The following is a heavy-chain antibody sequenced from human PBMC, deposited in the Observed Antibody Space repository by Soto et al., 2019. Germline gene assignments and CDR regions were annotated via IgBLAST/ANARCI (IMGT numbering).Heavy chain of an antibody. Sequence: SXKVSFKASGGTXNSYAIGLVRQAPGQGLEWMGWISAYNGNTNYAQKLQGRVTMTTDTSTSTAYMELMSLRSDDTDVYYCAAYDSSATGYFDYWGQGTLGTVS. J-gene: IGHJ4*02. CDR2: ISAYNGNT. CDR3: AAYDSSATGYFDY. CDR1: GGTXNSYA. D-gene: IGHD3-22*01. V-gene: IGHV1-18*01.